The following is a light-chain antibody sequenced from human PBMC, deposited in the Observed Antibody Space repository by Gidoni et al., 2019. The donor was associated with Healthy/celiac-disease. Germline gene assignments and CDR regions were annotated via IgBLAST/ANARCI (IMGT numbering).Light chain of an antibody. CDR1: QSVRSY. CDR2: DAS. Sequence: EIVLTQPPATLSLAPGESSTLSCRASQSVRSYLAWYQQKPGQAPRLLIYDASNRATGIPARFSGSGSGTDFTLTISSLEPEDFAVYYCQQRSNWPPYFXPXTKVDIK. V-gene: IGKV3-11*01. J-gene: IGKJ3*01. CDR3: QQRSNWPPY.